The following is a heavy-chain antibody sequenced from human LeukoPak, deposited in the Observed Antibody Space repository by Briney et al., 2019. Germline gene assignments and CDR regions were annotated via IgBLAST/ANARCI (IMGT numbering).Heavy chain of an antibody. CDR1: GFTFSDYY. CDR2: ISSSGNTI. CDR3: ARDSPSTQKYGMDV. J-gene: IGHJ6*02. V-gene: IGHV3-11*01. Sequence: GGSLRLSCAASGFTFSDYYMSWIRQAPGQELEWISYISSSGNTIYYADSVKGRFTISRDNAKNSLYLQMNSLRAEDTAVYYCARDSPSTQKYGMDVWGQGTTVTVSS.